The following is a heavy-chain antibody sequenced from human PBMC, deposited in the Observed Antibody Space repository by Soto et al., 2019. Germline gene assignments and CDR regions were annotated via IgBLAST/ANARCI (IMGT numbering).Heavy chain of an antibody. J-gene: IGHJ4*02. V-gene: IGHV3-23*01. CDR3: AKEGYSGFYYSDS. D-gene: IGHD2-15*01. Sequence: GGSLRLSCAASGFTFSTYAMSWVRQAPGKGLEWVSTISGSDGSTYYADSVKGRFTISRDISKNTLYLQMNSLRAEDTAIYYCAKEGYSGFYYSDSWGQGTLVTVSS. CDR1: GFTFSTYA. CDR2: ISGSDGST.